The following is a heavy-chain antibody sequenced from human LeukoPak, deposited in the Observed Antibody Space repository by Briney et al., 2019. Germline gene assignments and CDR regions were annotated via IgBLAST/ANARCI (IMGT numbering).Heavy chain of an antibody. V-gene: IGHV3-30*03. Sequence: PGRSLRLSCAASGLTFSRNGMHWVRQAPGKGLEWVAAISYDGSNKWHADSVKGRFTISRDNSKHTLYLQMNSLRAEDTAVYYCARGGYWGDYVFDFWGPGTLVTVSS. CDR1: GLTFSRNG. J-gene: IGHJ4*02. D-gene: IGHD4-17*01. CDR3: ARGGYWGDYVFDF. CDR2: ISYDGSNK.